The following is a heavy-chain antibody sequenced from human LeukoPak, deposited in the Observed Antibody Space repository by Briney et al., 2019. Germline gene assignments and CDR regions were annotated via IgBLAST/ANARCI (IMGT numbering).Heavy chain of an antibody. D-gene: IGHD2-15*01. V-gene: IGHV3-73*01. CDR3: TTAATLFDY. CDR2: IRSKANSYAT. CDR1: GFTFSGSA. Sequence: GGSLKLSCAASGFTFSGSAMHWVRQASGKGLEWVGRIRSKANSYATAYAASVKGRFTISRDDSKNTAYLQMNSLKTEDTAVYYCTTAATLFDYWGQGTLVIVSS. J-gene: IGHJ4*02.